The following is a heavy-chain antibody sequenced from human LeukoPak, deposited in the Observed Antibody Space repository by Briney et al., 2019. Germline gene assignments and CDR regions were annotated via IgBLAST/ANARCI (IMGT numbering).Heavy chain of an antibody. CDR3: AREGGYRHKTASITIFGVVTEPFDY. CDR1: GGTFSSYA. CDR2: IIPIFGTA. Sequence: RASVKVSCKASGGTFSSYAISWVRQAPGQGLEWMGGIIPIFGTANYAQKFQGRVTITADESTSTAYMELSSLRSEDTAVYYCAREGGYRHKTASITIFGVVTEPFDYWGQGTLVTVSS. V-gene: IGHV1-69*13. D-gene: IGHD3-3*01. J-gene: IGHJ4*02.